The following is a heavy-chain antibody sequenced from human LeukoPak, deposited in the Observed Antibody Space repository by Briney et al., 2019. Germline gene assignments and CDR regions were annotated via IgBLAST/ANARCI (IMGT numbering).Heavy chain of an antibody. J-gene: IGHJ4*02. CDR2: IYWDDDK. Sequence: SGPTLVNPTQTLTLTCAFSGFSLSTSGVGVGWIRQPPGKALEWLALIYWDDDKRYSPSLKSRLTITKDTSKNQVVLTMTNVDPVDTATYYCAHELLISGYDYEYYFDYWGQGTLVTVSS. CDR3: AHELLISGYDYEYYFDY. CDR1: GFSLSTSGVG. V-gene: IGHV2-5*02. D-gene: IGHD5-12*01.